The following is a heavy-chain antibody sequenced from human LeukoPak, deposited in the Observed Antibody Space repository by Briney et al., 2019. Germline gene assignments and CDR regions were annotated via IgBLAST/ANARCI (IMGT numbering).Heavy chain of an antibody. J-gene: IGHJ6*02. D-gene: IGHD6-19*01. CDR1: GGSISSYY. Sequence: SETLSLTCTVSGGSISSYYWSWIRQPPGKGLEWIGYIYYNERTDYNPSLKSRVTISVDTSKNQFSLRLRSVTAADTAVYYCARDGFVSSGWYRGYYYYGMDVWGQGTTVTVSS. CDR3: ARDGFVSSGWYRGYYYYGMDV. V-gene: IGHV4-59*12. CDR2: IYYNERT.